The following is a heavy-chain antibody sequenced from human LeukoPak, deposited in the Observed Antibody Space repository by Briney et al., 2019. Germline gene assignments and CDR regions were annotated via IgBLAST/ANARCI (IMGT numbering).Heavy chain of an antibody. D-gene: IGHD3-22*01. V-gene: IGHV1-46*01. CDR1: GYRFTSYY. J-gene: IGHJ4*02. CDR2: INPSRGSA. Sequence: GASVKVSCKASGYRFTSYYMFWVRQAPGQGLEWMGIINPSRGSASYAQKFQGRVTMTRDMSTSTVYMEMSSLRSEDTALYYCASGGHVRVYDSSAYYGHYWGQGTLVTVSS. CDR3: ASGGHVRVYDSSAYYGHY.